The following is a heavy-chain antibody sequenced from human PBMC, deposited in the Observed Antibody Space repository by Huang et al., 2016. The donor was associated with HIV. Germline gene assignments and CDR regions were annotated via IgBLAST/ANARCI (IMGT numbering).Heavy chain of an antibody. CDR3: ARGRGDARGFLGLDF. V-gene: IGHV4-34*01. CDR2: INHRGST. D-gene: IGHD3-16*01. CDR1: GGSFSGPN. Sequence: QVQLHQWGAGLLKPSETLSLTCAVYGGSFSGPNWTWLRQTPGKGQGWIGGINHRGSTNYIPSLKRRVTISLDTSKNQFSLRLRSVTAADTAVYYCARGRGDARGFLGLDFWGQGTLVTVSS. J-gene: IGHJ4*02.